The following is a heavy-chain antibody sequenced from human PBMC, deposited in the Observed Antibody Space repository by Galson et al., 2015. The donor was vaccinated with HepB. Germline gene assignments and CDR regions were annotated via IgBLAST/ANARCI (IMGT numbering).Heavy chain of an antibody. D-gene: IGHD1-26*01. Sequence: SLRLSCAASGFTFSSYGMHWVRQAPGKGLEWVAVISYDGSNKYYADSVKGRLTISRDNSKNTLYLQMNSLRAEDTAVYYCAKRVVGATLDYYYMDVWGKGTTVTVSS. CDR2: ISYDGSNK. CDR1: GFTFSSYG. CDR3: AKRVVGATLDYYYMDV. V-gene: IGHV3-30*18. J-gene: IGHJ6*03.